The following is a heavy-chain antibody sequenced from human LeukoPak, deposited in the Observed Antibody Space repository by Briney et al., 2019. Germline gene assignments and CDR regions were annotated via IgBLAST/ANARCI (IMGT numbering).Heavy chain of an antibody. J-gene: IGHJ4*02. CDR3: ARSGDYIKEGFDY. V-gene: IGHV4-38-2*01. D-gene: IGHD3-22*01. CDR2: INHSGIT. CDR1: GYSIRSGHY. Sequence: SETRSLTCAVSGYSIRSGHYWGWIRQSPGKGLEWIGSINHSGITEYNPSLKSRVTLSVDTSKNQFSLQLRSVTAADRALYYCARSGDYIKEGFDYWGQGTQVTVSS.